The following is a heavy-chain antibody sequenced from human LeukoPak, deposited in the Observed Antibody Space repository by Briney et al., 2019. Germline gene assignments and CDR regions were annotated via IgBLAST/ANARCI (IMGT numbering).Heavy chain of an antibody. Sequence: ASVKLSCKASGATFTGYAISWVRQAPGQGLEWMGRIILILGIANYAQKFQGRVTITADKSTSTAYMELSSLRSEDTAVYYCARARLGVYDFIDYYYYYGMDVWGEGTTVTVSS. V-gene: IGHV1-69*04. D-gene: IGHD5/OR15-5a*01. CDR2: IILILGIA. CDR1: GATFTGYA. J-gene: IGHJ6*04. CDR3: ARARLGVYDFIDYYYYYGMDV.